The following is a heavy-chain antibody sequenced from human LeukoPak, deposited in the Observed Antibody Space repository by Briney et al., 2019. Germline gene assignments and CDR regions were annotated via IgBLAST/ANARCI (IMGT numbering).Heavy chain of an antibody. D-gene: IGHD3-16*01. V-gene: IGHV4-59*01. CDR1: GGSISSYY. Sequence: SETLSLTCTVSGGSISSYYWSWIRQPPGKGLEWIGYIYYSGSTNYNPSLKSRVTISVDTSKNQFSLKLSSVTAADTAIYYCARERLRVRNLDYWGQGTLVTVSS. CDR3: ARERLRVRNLDY. J-gene: IGHJ4*02. CDR2: IYYSGST.